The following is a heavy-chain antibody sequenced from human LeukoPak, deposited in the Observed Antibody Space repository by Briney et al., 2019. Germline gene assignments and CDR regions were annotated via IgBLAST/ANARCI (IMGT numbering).Heavy chain of an antibody. J-gene: IGHJ5*02. CDR1: GGSISSDNNY. CDR3: TRAGCHVYCSNREGNWFDP. CDR2: ISYRGSS. V-gene: IGHV4-31*03. D-gene: IGHD6-13*01. Sequence: SETLSHTCTVSGGSISSDNNYWTWVRQRPGKGLEWIGYISYRGSSYYRPSLRSRLTFSLDKSRNQFSLRLSSMSAADTAVYYCTRAGCHVYCSNREGNWFDPWGQGTLVTVSS.